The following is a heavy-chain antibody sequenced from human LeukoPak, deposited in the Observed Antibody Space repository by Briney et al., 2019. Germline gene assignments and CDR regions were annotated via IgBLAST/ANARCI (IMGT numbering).Heavy chain of an antibody. CDR2: ISSSSSYI. Sequence: GGSLRLSCAASGFTFSSYSMNWVRQAPGKGLEWVSSISSSSSYIYYADSVKGRFTISRDNAKNSLYLQMNSLRAEDTAVYYCARGPLVVVAYYYYMDVWGKGTTVTVSS. V-gene: IGHV3-21*01. CDR1: GFTFSSYS. D-gene: IGHD2-15*01. J-gene: IGHJ6*03. CDR3: ARGPLVVVAYYYYMDV.